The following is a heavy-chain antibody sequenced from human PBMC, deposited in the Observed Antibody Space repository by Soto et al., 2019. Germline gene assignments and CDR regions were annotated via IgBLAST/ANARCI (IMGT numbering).Heavy chain of an antibody. D-gene: IGHD2-21*02. CDR1: RDSISRSHW. Sequence: PSQTLSLTCAVSRDSISRSHWLTCGRLSPGKGLEWLGDIYYSGSVYYNPSLRSRISISMDKSNNQFSLNLSSVTAADTAVYYCARVSFVTHYYCYLMDVWGKGTPVTVSS. CDR3: ARVSFVTHYYCYLMDV. J-gene: IGHJ6*03. CDR2: IYYSGSV. V-gene: IGHV4-4*02.